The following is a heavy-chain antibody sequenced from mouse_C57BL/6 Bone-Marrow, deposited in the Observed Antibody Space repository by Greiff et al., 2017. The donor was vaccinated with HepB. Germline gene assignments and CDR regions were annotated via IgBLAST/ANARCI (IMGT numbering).Heavy chain of an antibody. J-gene: IGHJ3*01. CDR2: INPYNGGT. Sequence: VQLQQSGPVLVKPGASVKMSCKASGYTFTDYYMNWVKQSHGKSLEWIGVINPYNGGTSYNQKFKGKATFTVDKSSSTAYMELNSLPSEDSAVYDCARKPIYYGYDAWFAYWGQGTLVTVSA. CDR1: GYTFTDYY. D-gene: IGHD2-2*01. CDR3: ARKPIYYGYDAWFAY. V-gene: IGHV1-19*01.